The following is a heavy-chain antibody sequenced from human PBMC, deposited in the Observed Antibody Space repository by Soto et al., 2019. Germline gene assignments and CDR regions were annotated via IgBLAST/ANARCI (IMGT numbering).Heavy chain of an antibody. Sequence: SETLSLTCTVSGGFISSSSYYWGWIRQPPGKGLEWIGSIYYSGSSYYNPSLKSRVTIPVDTSKNQFSLELSSVTAADTAVYYCARRGVEWLRIPFDYWGQGILVTVSS. V-gene: IGHV4-39*01. CDR3: ARRGVEWLRIPFDY. J-gene: IGHJ4*02. CDR2: IYYSGSS. D-gene: IGHD5-12*01. CDR1: GGFISSSSYY.